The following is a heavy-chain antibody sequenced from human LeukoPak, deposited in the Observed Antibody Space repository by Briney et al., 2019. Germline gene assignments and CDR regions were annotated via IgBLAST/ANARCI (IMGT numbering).Heavy chain of an antibody. Sequence: PGGSLRLSCAASGFTFSSYWMSWGRQAPGKGLEGVANIKQDGSEKYYVDSVKGRFTISRDNAKNSLYLQMNSLRAEDTAVYYCARDAITTDFDYWGQGTLVTVSS. CDR1: GFTFSSYW. D-gene: IGHD4-11*01. CDR3: ARDAITTDFDY. J-gene: IGHJ4*02. CDR2: IKQDGSEK. V-gene: IGHV3-7*01.